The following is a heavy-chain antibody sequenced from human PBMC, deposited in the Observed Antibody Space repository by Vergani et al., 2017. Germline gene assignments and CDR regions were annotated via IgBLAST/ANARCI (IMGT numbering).Heavy chain of an antibody. Sequence: QVQLVQSGAEVKKPGASVKVSCKASGYTFTSYDINWVRQATGQGFEWLGWMNPNSGNTGYAQKFQGRVTMTRNTSISTAYMELRSLRSEDTAVYYCARGGEDYDFWSGYYPHLDVWGKGATVTVSS. J-gene: IGHJ6*04. D-gene: IGHD3-3*01. CDR3: ARGGEDYDFWSGYYPHLDV. CDR2: MNPNSGNT. CDR1: GYTFTSYD. V-gene: IGHV1-8*01.